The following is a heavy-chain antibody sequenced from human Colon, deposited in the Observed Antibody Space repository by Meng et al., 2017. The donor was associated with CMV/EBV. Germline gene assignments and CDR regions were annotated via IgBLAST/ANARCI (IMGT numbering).Heavy chain of an antibody. CDR3: AKALNLVVPAAAYFHS. CDR2: ITGSGDVT. V-gene: IGHV3-23*01. J-gene: IGHJ4*01. D-gene: IGHD2-2*01. CDR1: GFIFDKFA. Sequence: GGSLSLSCAASGFIFDKFAMHWVRRAPGKGLEWVSAITGSGDVTYYADSVKGRFTISRDNSKSTLYLQMNSLRAEDTAVYFCAKALNLVVPAAAYFHSWGNGTLVTVSS.